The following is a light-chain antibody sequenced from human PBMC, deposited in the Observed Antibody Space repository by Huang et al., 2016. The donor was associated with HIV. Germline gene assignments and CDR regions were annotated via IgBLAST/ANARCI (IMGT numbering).Light chain of an antibody. CDR2: GAS. J-gene: IGKJ1*01. V-gene: IGKV3-15*01. CDR3: HQYYTLPRT. CDR1: QTVSEY. Sequence: EILLTQSPATLSVSPGGRVTLSCRASQTVSEYLAWFQQRPGQAPKLLIYGASNRATGIPPRFSGRGSGTEFGLTITNLQSEDFAVYFCHQYYTLPRTFGQGTKVEI.